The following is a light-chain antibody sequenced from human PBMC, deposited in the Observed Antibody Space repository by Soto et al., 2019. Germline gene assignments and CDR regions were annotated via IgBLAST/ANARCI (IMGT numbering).Light chain of an antibody. CDR1: QGITSA. V-gene: IGKV1-13*02. Sequence: AIQLTQSPSSLSASVGDRVTITCRASQGITSALAWYQHKPGKAPKLLIYDASSLESGVPSRFSGSGSGTDFPLTISSLQPEDVATYYCQQFNSYPFTFGPGTKVDIK. J-gene: IGKJ3*01. CDR3: QQFNSYPFT. CDR2: DAS.